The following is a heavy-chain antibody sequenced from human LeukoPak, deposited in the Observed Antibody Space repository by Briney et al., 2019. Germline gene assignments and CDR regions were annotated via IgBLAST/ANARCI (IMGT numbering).Heavy chain of an antibody. CDR2: IYYSGST. CDR1: GGAISNYY. Sequence: SETLSLTCTVSGGAISNYYWSWIRQPPGKGLEWIGYIYYSGSTNYNPSLKNRVTISLDTSKNQFSLKLNSVTAADTAVYYCARDNSVEDTAWWFDPWGQGTLVTVSS. CDR3: ARDNSVEDTAWWFDP. J-gene: IGHJ5*02. V-gene: IGHV4-59*01. D-gene: IGHD4-23*01.